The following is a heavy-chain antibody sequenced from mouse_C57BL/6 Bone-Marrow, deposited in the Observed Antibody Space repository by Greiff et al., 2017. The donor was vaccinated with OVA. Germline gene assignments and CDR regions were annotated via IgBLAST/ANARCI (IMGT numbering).Heavy chain of an antibody. J-gene: IGHJ3*01. CDR1: GFTFSSYA. D-gene: IGHD3-3*01. Sequence: DVMLVESGGGLVKPGGSLKLSCAASGFTFSSYAMSWVRQTPEKRLEWVATISDGGSYTYYPDKLKGRFTIARDNAKNNLYLQMSHLKSEDTAMYYCARGCEFAYWGQGTLLTVSA. CDR2: ISDGGSYT. CDR3: ARGCEFAY. V-gene: IGHV5-4*03.